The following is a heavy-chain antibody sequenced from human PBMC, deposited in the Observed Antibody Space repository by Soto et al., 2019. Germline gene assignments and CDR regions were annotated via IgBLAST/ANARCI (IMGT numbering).Heavy chain of an antibody. Sequence: GGSLRLSCAASGFTFSSYGMHWVRQAPGKGLEWVAVISYDGSNKYYADSVKGRFTISRDNSKNTLYLQMNSLRAEDTAVYYCAKAPWAYCSGGSCYGMDVWGQGTTVTVSS. CDR1: GFTFSSYG. CDR3: AKAPWAYCSGGSCYGMDV. CDR2: ISYDGSNK. J-gene: IGHJ6*02. D-gene: IGHD2-15*01. V-gene: IGHV3-30*18.